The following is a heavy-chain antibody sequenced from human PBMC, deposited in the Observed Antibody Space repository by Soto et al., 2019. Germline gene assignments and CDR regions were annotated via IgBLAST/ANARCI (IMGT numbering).Heavy chain of an antibody. Sequence: SETLSLTCTVSGGSISSYYWSWIRQPPGKGLEWIGYIYYSGSTNYNPSLKSRVTISVDTSKNQFSLKLSSVTAADTAVYYCARGYLYQLLYYYYYMDVWGKGTTVTVSS. D-gene: IGHD6-6*01. CDR3: ARGYLYQLLYYYYYMDV. J-gene: IGHJ6*03. CDR2: IYYSGST. CDR1: GGSISSYY. V-gene: IGHV4-59*12.